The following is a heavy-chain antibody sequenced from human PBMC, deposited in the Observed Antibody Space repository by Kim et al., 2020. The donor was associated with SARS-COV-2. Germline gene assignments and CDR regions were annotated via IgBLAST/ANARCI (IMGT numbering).Heavy chain of an antibody. D-gene: IGHD1-1*01. CDR2: TYYSGRT. CDR1: GGSISSYY. V-gene: IGHV4-59*08. CDR3: AGHWGNNGTTDAFDF. J-gene: IGHJ3*01. Sequence: SETLSLTCTVSGGSISSYYWSWIRQPPGKGLEWVGYTYYSGRTRNNPSLESRATISEDMSNNQFSLRLRPGTAADPAMNYCAGHWGNNGTTDAFDFGG.